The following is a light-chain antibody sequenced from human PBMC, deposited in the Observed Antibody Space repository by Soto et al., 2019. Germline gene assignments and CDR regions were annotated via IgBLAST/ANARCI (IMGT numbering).Light chain of an antibody. CDR1: QSVSSKY. CDR3: QQYGSSLFT. V-gene: IGKV3-20*01. Sequence: PGERATLSCRASQSVSSKYLAWYQQKPGQAPRVLIYGTSIRASGVPERFSGGGSGTDFTLTITRLEPEDVAVYYCQQYGSSLFTFGPGTKVDFK. J-gene: IGKJ3*01. CDR2: GTS.